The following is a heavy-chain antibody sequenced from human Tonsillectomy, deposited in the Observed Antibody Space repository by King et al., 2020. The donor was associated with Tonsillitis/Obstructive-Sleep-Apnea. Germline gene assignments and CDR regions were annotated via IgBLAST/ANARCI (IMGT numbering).Heavy chain of an antibody. D-gene: IGHD1-26*01. J-gene: IGHJ4*02. CDR1: GFTFSNYA. V-gene: IGHV3-23*04. CDR2: ITGRGGST. Sequence: VQLVESGGGLVQPGGSLRLSCAASGFTFSNYAMSWVRQAPGKGLEWVSVITGRGGSTYDADSVKGRFTISRDNSKNTLYLQMNSLRDEDTAVYYCGKGEYSGTWGGWIDYWGQGTLVTVSS. CDR3: GKGEYSGTWGGWIDY.